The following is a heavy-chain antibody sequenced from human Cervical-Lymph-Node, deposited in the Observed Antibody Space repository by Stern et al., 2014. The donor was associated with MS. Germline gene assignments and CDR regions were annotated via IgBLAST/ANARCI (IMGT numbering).Heavy chain of an antibody. Sequence: VQLVESGPGLVKPSETLSLTCTVSGGSISSYYWSWIRQPPGKGLEGIGYIYYSGSTNYNPSLKSRVTISVDTSKNQFSLKLSSVTAADTAVYYCAQGNYGDYVRFDYWGQGTLVTVSS. CDR3: AQGNYGDYVRFDY. J-gene: IGHJ4*02. V-gene: IGHV4-59*01. CDR1: GGSISSYY. D-gene: IGHD4-17*01. CDR2: IYYSGST.